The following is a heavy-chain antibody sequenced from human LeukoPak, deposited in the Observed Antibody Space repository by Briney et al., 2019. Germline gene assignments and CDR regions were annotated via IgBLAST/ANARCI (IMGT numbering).Heavy chain of an antibody. CDR2: MNPNSGNT. CDR3: ATGGPVGATLFDY. Sequence: ASVKVSCKASGYTFTSYDINWVRQATGQGLEWMGWMNPNSGNTGYAQKFQGRVTMTRDTSISTAYMELSRLRSDDTAVYYCATGGPVGATLFDYWGQGTLVTVSS. V-gene: IGHV1-8*01. CDR1: GYTFTSYD. D-gene: IGHD1-26*01. J-gene: IGHJ4*02.